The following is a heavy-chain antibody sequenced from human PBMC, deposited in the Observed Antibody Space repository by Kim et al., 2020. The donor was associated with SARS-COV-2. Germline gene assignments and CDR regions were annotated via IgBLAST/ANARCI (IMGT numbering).Heavy chain of an antibody. D-gene: IGHD3-10*01. CDR2: ISAYNGNT. V-gene: IGHV1-18*01. J-gene: IGHJ6*02. CDR1: GYTFTSYG. Sequence: ASVKVSCKASGYTFTSYGISWVRQAPGQGLEWMGWISAYNGNTNYAQKLQGRVTMTTDTSTSTAYMELRSLRSDDTAVYYCARDRLLVLLWFGEWGMDVWGQGTTVTVSS. CDR3: ARDRLLVLLWFGEWGMDV.